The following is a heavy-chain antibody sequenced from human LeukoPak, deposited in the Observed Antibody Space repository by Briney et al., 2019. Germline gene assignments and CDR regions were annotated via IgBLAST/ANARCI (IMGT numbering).Heavy chain of an antibody. J-gene: IGHJ4*02. D-gene: IGHD2-15*01. CDR1: GYTFTGYY. Sequence: ASVKVSCKASGYTFTGYYMHWVRQAPGQGLEWMGWINPNSGGTNYAQKFQGRVTMTRDTSISTAYMELSRLRSDDTAVCYCARVHCSGGSCYSDYWGQGTLVTVSS. V-gene: IGHV1-2*02. CDR3: ARVHCSGGSCYSDY. CDR2: INPNSGGT.